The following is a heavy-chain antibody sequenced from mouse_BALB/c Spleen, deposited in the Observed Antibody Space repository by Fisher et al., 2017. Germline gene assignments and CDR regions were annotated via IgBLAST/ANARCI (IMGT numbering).Heavy chain of an antibody. D-gene: IGHD1-1*01. J-gene: IGHJ1*01. CDR3: ARSYYGSSYWYFDV. Sequence: KFKGKATLTADKSSSTAYMQLSSLASEDSAVYYCARSYYGSSYWYFDVWGAGTTVTVSS. V-gene: IGHV1-87*01.